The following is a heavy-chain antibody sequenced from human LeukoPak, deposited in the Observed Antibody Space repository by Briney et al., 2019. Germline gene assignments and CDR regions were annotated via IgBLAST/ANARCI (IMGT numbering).Heavy chain of an antibody. Sequence: SETLSLTCTVSGGSISSGNYYWSWIRQHPGKGLEWIGYIHHSGSTYYNPSLKSRVIISVDTSKNQFSLKLNSVAAADTAVYYCASYGSGSYRFDPWGQGTLVTVSS. V-gene: IGHV4-31*03. J-gene: IGHJ5*02. CDR2: IHHSGST. D-gene: IGHD3-10*01. CDR3: ASYGSGSYRFDP. CDR1: GGSISSGNYY.